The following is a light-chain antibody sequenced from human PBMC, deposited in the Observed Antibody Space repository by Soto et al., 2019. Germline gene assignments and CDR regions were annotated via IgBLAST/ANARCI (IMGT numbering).Light chain of an antibody. V-gene: IGKV3-15*01. Sequence: IVMTQSPATLSVSPWERATLSCRASQSVSSNLAWYQQKPGQAPRLLIYGASTRATGIPARFSGSGSGTEFTLTISSLQSEDFAVYYCQQYNNWPPLTFGQGTKVDIK. CDR2: GAS. CDR1: QSVSSN. J-gene: IGKJ1*01. CDR3: QQYNNWPPLT.